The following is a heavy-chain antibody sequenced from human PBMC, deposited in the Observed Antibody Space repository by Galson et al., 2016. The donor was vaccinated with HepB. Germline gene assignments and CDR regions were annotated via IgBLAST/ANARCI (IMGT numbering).Heavy chain of an antibody. CDR1: GFTFSNHY. Sequence: SLRLSCAGSGFTFSNHYMHWVRQAPGKGLVWVSRLNSDGSNANYADSVKGRFTISRDNARNTLYLHVNSLRAEDAAVYYCARENGDYLFIDYWGQGTLVTVSS. CDR2: LNSDGSNA. D-gene: IGHD4-17*01. J-gene: IGHJ4*02. V-gene: IGHV3-74*01. CDR3: ARENGDYLFIDY.